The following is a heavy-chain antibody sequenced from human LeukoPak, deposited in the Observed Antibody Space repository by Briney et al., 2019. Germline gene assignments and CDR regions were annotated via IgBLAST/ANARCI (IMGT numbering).Heavy chain of an antibody. CDR2: IWYDGSNK. CDR3: ARDLMVRGVITSIFDY. CDR1: GFTFSSYV. Sequence: GRSLRLSCAASGFTFSSYVMHWVRQAPGKGLEWVAVIWYDGSNKYYADSVKGRFTISRDNSKNTLYLQMNSLRAEDTAVYYCARDLMVRGVITSIFDYWGQGTLVTVSS. J-gene: IGHJ4*02. D-gene: IGHD3-10*01. V-gene: IGHV3-33*01.